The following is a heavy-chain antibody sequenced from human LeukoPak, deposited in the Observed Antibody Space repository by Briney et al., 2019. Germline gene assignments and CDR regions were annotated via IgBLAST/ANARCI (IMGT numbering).Heavy chain of an antibody. CDR1: GFTFSDHF. D-gene: IGHD6-6*01. CDR2: ISSSGSSA. Sequence: NSGGSLRLSCVASGFTFSDHFMNWVRQAPGKGLEWVSSISSSGSSALYADSLRGRFTISRDNAKNSLYLQMNSLRPGDTAVYYCARERYSRSPHDALDLWGQGTMVTVSS. V-gene: IGHV3-21*01. CDR3: ARERYSRSPHDALDL. J-gene: IGHJ3*01.